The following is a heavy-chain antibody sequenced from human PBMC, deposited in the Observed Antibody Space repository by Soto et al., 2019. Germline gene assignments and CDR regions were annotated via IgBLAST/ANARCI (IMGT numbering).Heavy chain of an antibody. CDR2: MNPNSGNT. CDR3: ASHCSSTSCYADDFEI. CDR1: GYTFTSYD. V-gene: IGHV1-8*01. Sequence: ASVKVSCRASGYTFTSYDINWVRQATGQGLEWMGWMNPNSGNTGYAQKFQGRVTMTRNTSISTAYMELSSLRSEDTAVYYCASHCSSTSCYADDFEIWGKGTMVTVS. J-gene: IGHJ3*02. D-gene: IGHD2-2*01.